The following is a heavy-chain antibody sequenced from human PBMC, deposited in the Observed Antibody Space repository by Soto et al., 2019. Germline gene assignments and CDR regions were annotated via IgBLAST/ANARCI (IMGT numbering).Heavy chain of an antibody. CDR2: IYYIGST. J-gene: IGHJ4*02. V-gene: IGHV4-31*03. CDR1: GGSISSGGYY. D-gene: IGHD2-2*01. CDR3: ARLPRRYCISTSCYPY. Sequence: PSETLSLTCTVSGGSISSGGYYRNWIRQHPGKGLEWIGYIYYIGSTYYNPSLKSRVTISLDTSKNQFSLKLSSVTAADTAVYYCARLPRRYCISTSCYPYWGQGTLVTVSS.